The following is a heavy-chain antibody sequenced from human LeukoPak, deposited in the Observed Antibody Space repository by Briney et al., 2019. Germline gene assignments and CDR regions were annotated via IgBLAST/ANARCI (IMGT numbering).Heavy chain of an antibody. CDR1: GGSISNYF. V-gene: IGHV4-59*01. CDR3: ARDRSGSYYTFDI. CDR2: ISASGST. D-gene: IGHD1-26*01. Sequence: SETLSLTCTVSGGSISNYFWSWIRQSPGKGLGWIGYISASGSTNYNPSLKSRITISRDPSKNQISLEMKSVTAADTAVYYCARDRSGSYYTFDIWGQGTMVTVSS. J-gene: IGHJ3*02.